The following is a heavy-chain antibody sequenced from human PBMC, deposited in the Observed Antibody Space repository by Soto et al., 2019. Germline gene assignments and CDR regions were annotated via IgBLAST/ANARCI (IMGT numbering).Heavy chain of an antibody. CDR2: IYYSGST. Sequence: QVQLQESGPGLVKPSETLSLTCTVSGGSMSNYYWSWIRQPPGKGLEWIGYIYYSGSTNYNPSLRSRVTISIDTSKNQFSLKLSSVTAAVTDVYYCARLHGIDVWGQGTTVTVSS. CDR1: GGSMSNYY. V-gene: IGHV4-59*01. CDR3: ARLHGIDV. J-gene: IGHJ6*02.